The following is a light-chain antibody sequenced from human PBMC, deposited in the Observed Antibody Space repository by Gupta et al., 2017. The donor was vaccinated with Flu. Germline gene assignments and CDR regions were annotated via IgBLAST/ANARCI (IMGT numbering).Light chain of an antibody. J-gene: IGLJ3*02. V-gene: IGLV2-14*01. CDR3: SSYTSSSTWV. Sequence: HSALTQPASVSGSPGQSFTISCTGTTSDVGTYNYVSWYQHHPGKVPKLMIYEVINRPSGVSIRFSASRSASTASLTISGLQAEDEADYYCSSYTSSSTWVFGGGTKVTVL. CDR2: EVI. CDR1: TSDVGTYNY.